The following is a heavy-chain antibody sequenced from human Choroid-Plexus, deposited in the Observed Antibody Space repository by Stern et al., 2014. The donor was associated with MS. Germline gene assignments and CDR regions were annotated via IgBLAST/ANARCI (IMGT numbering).Heavy chain of an antibody. J-gene: IGHJ4*02. D-gene: IGHD2/OR15-2a*01. CDR2: RSYDGSK. CDR1: GFSFSSFG. V-gene: IGHV3-30*18. CDR3: AKDRQYLTFCLDF. Sequence: VQLVESGGGVVQPGRPLRLSCAASGFSFSSFGMHWVRQAPGKGLEWVALRSYDGSKDYGGAVKGRFAISRDNSKNTLYLQMNSLRAEDTAVYYCAKDRQYLTFCLDFWGQGSLVTVSS.